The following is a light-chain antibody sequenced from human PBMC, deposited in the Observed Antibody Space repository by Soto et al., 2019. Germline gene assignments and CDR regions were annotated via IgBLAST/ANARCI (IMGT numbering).Light chain of an antibody. CDR2: AAS. CDR1: QSISSY. CDR3: QQSYSLPLT. J-gene: IGKJ4*01. V-gene: IGKV1-39*01. Sequence: DIQMTQSPSSLSASVGDRVTITCRASQSISSYLNWYQQKPGKAPKVLIYAASSLQSGVPPRFSGTGSVTDFTLTISSLQPEDFATYYCQQSYSLPLTFGGGTKVEIK.